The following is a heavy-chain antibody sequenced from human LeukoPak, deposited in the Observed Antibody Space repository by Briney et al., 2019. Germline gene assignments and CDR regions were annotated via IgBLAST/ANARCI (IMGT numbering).Heavy chain of an antibody. CDR1: GFRFRTYS. J-gene: IGHJ4*02. Sequence: GGSLRLSCGASGFRFRTYSMTWVRQAPGKGLEWVSVISGSGDSTYYADSVKGRFTVSRDNSKNTLYLQMNSLRAEDTAIYYCAKFPTDPPYFDYWGQGTLVTVSS. CDR2: ISGSGDST. CDR3: AKFPTDPPYFDY. D-gene: IGHD4-11*01. V-gene: IGHV3-23*01.